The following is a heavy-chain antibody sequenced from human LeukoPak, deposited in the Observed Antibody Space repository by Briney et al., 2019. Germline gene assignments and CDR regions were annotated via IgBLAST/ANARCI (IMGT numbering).Heavy chain of an antibody. J-gene: IGHJ3*02. D-gene: IGHD2-2*01. Sequence: GGSLRLSSAASGFTFSSYSMNWVRQAPGKGLEWVSSISSSSSYIYYADSVKGRFTISRDNAKNSLYLQMNSLRAEDTAVYYCARSGGIVVVPAAPHHDAFDIWGQGTMVTVSS. CDR1: GFTFSSYS. V-gene: IGHV3-21*01. CDR3: ARSGGIVVVPAAPHHDAFDI. CDR2: ISSSSSYI.